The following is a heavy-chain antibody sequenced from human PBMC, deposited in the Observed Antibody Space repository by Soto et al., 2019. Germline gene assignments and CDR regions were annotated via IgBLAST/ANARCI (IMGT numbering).Heavy chain of an antibody. CDR1: GFTVSSNY. J-gene: IGHJ4*02. D-gene: IGHD2-2*01. CDR3: AREPPYPSYCSSTSCYGDYFDY. Sequence: GGSLRLSCSASGFTVSSNYMMWVRQAPGKGLEWVAILYSGGDTYYADSVKARFIISRDNSKNTLYLQMNSLRAEDTAVYYCAREPPYPSYCSSTSCYGDYFDYWGQGTLVTVSS. CDR2: LYSGGDT. V-gene: IGHV3-66*01.